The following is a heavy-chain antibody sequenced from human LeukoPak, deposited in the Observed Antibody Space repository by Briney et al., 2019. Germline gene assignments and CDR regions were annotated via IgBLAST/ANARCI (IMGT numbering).Heavy chain of an antibody. CDR2: ISDDGSNK. V-gene: IGHV3-30*18. Sequence: SGRSLRLSCAVSGFTFSSYGMHWVRQAPAKGLEWVAAISDDGSNKYYADSVKGRFTISRDNSKNTVYLQMNSLRAEDTAVYYCAKDLENYYDSSGYVDYWGQGTLVTVSS. D-gene: IGHD3-22*01. CDR3: AKDLENYYDSSGYVDY. CDR1: GFTFSSYG. J-gene: IGHJ4*02.